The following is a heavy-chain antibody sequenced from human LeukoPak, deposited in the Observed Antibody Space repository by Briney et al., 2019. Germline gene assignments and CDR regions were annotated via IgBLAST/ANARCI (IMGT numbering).Heavy chain of an antibody. Sequence: GGSLRLSCAASGFTFSSYGMHWVRQAPGKGLEWVSSISSSSSYIYYADSVKGRFTISRDNAKNSLYLQMNSLRAEDTAVYYCARVGYDYVWGSAYFDYWGQGTLVTVSS. CDR3: ARVGYDYVWGSAYFDY. V-gene: IGHV3-21*01. J-gene: IGHJ4*02. CDR2: ISSSSSYI. D-gene: IGHD3-16*01. CDR1: GFTFSSYG.